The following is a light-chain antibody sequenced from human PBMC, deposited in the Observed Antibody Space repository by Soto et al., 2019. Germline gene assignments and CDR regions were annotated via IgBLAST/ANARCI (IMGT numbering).Light chain of an antibody. J-gene: IGKJ4*01. CDR2: DAS. Sequence: EIVMTQSPATLSVSPGERATLAVSASESVSSYLALYQQKPGQAHRLLIYDASNRATGIPARFSGSGSGTDFTLTISSLEPEDFAVYYCQQRSNWLTFGGGTKVHIK. V-gene: IGKV3-11*01. CDR3: QQRSNWLT. CDR1: ESVSSY.